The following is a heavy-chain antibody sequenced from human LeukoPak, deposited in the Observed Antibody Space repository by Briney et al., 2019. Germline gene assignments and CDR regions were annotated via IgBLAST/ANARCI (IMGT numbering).Heavy chain of an antibody. V-gene: IGHV3-7*03. Sequence: PGGSLRLSCAASGFTFSSYWMSWVRQAPGKGLEWVANIKQDGSEKYYVDSVKGRFTISRDNSKNTLYLQMNSLRAEDTAVYYCAKQYCSGGSCYNPFDPWGQGTLVTVSS. CDR3: AKQYCSGGSCYNPFDP. CDR2: IKQDGSEK. D-gene: IGHD2-15*01. CDR1: GFTFSSYW. J-gene: IGHJ5*02.